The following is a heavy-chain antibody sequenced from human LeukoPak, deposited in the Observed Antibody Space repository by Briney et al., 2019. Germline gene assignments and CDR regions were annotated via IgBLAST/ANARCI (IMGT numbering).Heavy chain of an antibody. Sequence: QPGGSLRLSCAASGFTFSSYEMKWIRQAPGKGLEWVSYISSSGSTIYYADSVKGRFTISRDNAKNSLYLQMNSQRAEDTAVYYCARVPRWYVIDYWGQGTLVTVSS. CDR1: GFTFSSYE. CDR3: ARVPRWYVIDY. J-gene: IGHJ4*02. CDR2: ISSSGSTI. V-gene: IGHV3-48*03. D-gene: IGHD4-23*01.